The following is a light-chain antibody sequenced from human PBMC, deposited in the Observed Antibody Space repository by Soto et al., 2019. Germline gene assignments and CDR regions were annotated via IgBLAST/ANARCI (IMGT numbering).Light chain of an antibody. Sequence: QSVLTQPPSVSGAPGQXVTXXCTGSSSNIGAGYDVHWYQQLPGTAPKLLIYGNSNRPSGVPDRFSGSKSGTSASLAITGLQAEDEADYYCQSYDSSLSGWVFGGGTKLTVL. V-gene: IGLV1-40*01. CDR3: QSYDSSLSGWV. J-gene: IGLJ3*02. CDR1: SSNIGAGYD. CDR2: GNS.